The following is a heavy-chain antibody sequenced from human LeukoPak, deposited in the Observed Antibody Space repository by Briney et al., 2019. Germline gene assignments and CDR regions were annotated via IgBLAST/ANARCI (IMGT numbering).Heavy chain of an antibody. V-gene: IGHV4-34*01. D-gene: IGHD3-10*01. CDR3: ARARGGFGRMVPRSEYFQH. Sequence: PSEPLSLTCAVYGGSFSGYSWSWIRQPPGKGLEWTGEINHSGSTNYNPSLKSRVTISVDTSKNQFSLKLSSVTAADTAVYYCARARGGFGRMVPRSEYFQHWGQGTLVTVSS. CDR1: GGSFSGYS. J-gene: IGHJ1*01. CDR2: INHSGST.